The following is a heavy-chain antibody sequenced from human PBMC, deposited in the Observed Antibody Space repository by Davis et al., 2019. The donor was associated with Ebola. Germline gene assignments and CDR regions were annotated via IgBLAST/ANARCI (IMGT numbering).Heavy chain of an antibody. Sequence: SETLSLTCAVSGGSISSSNWWSWVRQPPGKGLEWIGYIYYSGSTNYNPSLKSRVTISVDTSKNQFSLKLSSVTAADTAVYYCARGARAADGMDVWGQGTTVTVSS. D-gene: IGHD4/OR15-4a*01. CDR1: GGSISSSNW. V-gene: IGHV4-4*02. CDR3: ARGARAADGMDV. J-gene: IGHJ6*02. CDR2: IYYSGST.